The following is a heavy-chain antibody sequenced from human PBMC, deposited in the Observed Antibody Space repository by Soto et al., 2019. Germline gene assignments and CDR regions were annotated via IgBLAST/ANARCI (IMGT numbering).Heavy chain of an antibody. D-gene: IGHD3-22*01. CDR3: FRCYDSHYNYGMDF. CDR2: IYYSGST. V-gene: IGHV4-31*03. Sequence: PSETLSLTCTVSGGSISSGGYYWSWIRQHPGKGLEWIGYIYYSGSTYYNPSLKSRVTISVDTSKNQFSLKLSSVTAADTAVYYCFRCYDSHYNYGMDFWGQGTTVTVSS. J-gene: IGHJ6*02. CDR1: GGSISSGGYY.